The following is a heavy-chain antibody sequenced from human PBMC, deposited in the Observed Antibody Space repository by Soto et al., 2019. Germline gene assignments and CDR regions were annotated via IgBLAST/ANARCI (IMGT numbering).Heavy chain of an antibody. CDR2: IYHSGST. CDR1: SGSISSSNW. V-gene: IGHV4-4*02. J-gene: IGHJ2*01. CDR3: ATNSAVAGTNGGWYFDL. Sequence: SETLSLTCAVSSGSISSSNWWSWVRQPPGKGLEWIGEIYHSGSTNYNPSLKSRVTISVDKSKNQFSLKLSSVTAADTAVYYCATNSAVAGTNGGWYFDLWGRGTLVTVSS. D-gene: IGHD6-19*01.